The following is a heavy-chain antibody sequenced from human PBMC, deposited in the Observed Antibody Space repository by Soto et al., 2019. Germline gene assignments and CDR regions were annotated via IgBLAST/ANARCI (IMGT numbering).Heavy chain of an antibody. J-gene: IGHJ4*02. Sequence: GGSLRLSCAASGFTFSSYAMSWVRQAPGKGLEWVSAISGSGDTTYYADSAKGRFTISRDNSKNTLYLHMDSLRAEDTAVYYCAKDPYNWNYIYFDCWGQGTLVTVSS. CDR1: GFTFSSYA. CDR3: AKDPYNWNYIYFDC. CDR2: ISGSGDTT. D-gene: IGHD1-7*01. V-gene: IGHV3-23*01.